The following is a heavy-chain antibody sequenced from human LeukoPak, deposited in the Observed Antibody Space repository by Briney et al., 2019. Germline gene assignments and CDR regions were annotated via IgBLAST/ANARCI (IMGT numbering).Heavy chain of an antibody. CDR3: ARDKNYGDGFDY. CDR2: IRYDGSNK. D-gene: IGHD4-17*01. CDR1: GFTFSSYG. J-gene: IGHJ4*02. Sequence: SGGSLRLSCAASGFTFSSYGMHWVRQAPGKGLEWVAFIRYDGSNKYYADSVKGRFTISRDNSKNTLYLQMNSLRAEDTAVYYCARDKNYGDGFDYWGQGTLVTVSS. V-gene: IGHV3-30*02.